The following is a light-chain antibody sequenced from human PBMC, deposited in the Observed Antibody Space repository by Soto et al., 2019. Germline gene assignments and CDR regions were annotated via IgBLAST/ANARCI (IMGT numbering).Light chain of an antibody. CDR1: QEIGNF. V-gene: IGKV1-16*02. CDR2: DAS. Sequence: DIQMNQSPPSLSATVGDTVTITCRASQEIGNFCAWFQQKPGKAPKSLISDASSLQSGVPSKFSVSGSGTDVTLTINSLRPEDFATYYCQQYHSWPATFGGGTKVEI. CDR3: QQYHSWPAT. J-gene: IGKJ4*01.